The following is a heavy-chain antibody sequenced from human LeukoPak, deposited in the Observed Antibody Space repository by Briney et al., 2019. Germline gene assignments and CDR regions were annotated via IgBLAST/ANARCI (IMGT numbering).Heavy chain of an antibody. Sequence: PGGPLRLSCAASGFPFSSYWMIWVRQAPGKGLEWVANIKQDGSEKYYVDSVKGRFTISRDNAKNSLCLQMNSLRAEETAVYYCAGKGYSGYDSFDCWGQGTLVTVSS. V-gene: IGHV3-7*05. J-gene: IGHJ4*02. CDR1: GFPFSSYW. D-gene: IGHD5-12*01. CDR3: AGKGYSGYDSFDC. CDR2: IKQDGSEK.